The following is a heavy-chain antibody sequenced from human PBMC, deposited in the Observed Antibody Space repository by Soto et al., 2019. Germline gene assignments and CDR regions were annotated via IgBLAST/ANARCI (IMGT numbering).Heavy chain of an antibody. CDR1: GFIISGYA. CDR3: ARGGGYDFCDY. Sequence: QVQLVESGGGVVQPGRSLRLSCAASGFIISGYAMHWVRQAPGKGLEWVALISYDGTYKYYADTVKGRFTMSRDKSKNTLYLQMNSLRAEDTAVFYCARGGGYDFCDYWGQGTLVTVSS. J-gene: IGHJ4*02. CDR2: ISYDGTYK. V-gene: IGHV3-30-3*01. D-gene: IGHD5-12*01.